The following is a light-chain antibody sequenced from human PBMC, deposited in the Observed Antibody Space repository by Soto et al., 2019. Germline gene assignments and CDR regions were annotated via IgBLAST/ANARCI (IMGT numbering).Light chain of an antibody. CDR3: STWDDSLNGPV. CDR1: SSNFAVNT. V-gene: IGLV1-44*01. Sequence: QAVVTQPPSASGTPGVRVTISCSGSSSNFAVNTVNWYQQVPGTAPKLLIYSNNQRPSGVPDRFSASKSVTSASLAISGLQSEDEAEYFCSTWDDSLNGPVFGGGTKSPS. CDR2: SNN. J-gene: IGLJ3*02.